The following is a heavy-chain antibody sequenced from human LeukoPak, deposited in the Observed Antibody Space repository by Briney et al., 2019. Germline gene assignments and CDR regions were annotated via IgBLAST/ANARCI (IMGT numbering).Heavy chain of an antibody. V-gene: IGHV3-30*03. CDR1: GFTFSSYG. CDR3: ARTLREYYYYGMDV. J-gene: IGHJ6*02. D-gene: IGHD4-17*01. Sequence: GGSLRLSCAASGFTFSSYGMHWVRQAPGKGLEWVAVISYDGSNKYYADSVKGRFTISRDNSKNTLYLQMNSLRAEDTAVYYCARTLREYYYYGMDVWGQGTTVTVSS. CDR2: ISYDGSNK.